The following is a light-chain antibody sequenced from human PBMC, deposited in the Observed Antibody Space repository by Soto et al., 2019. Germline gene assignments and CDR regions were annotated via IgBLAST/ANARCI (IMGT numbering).Light chain of an antibody. CDR3: QQYNNWPWT. V-gene: IGKV3-15*01. CDR2: DAS. Sequence: EIVLTQSPGTLSMSPGERANLSCRASQSVSSRLAWYQRKPGQAPRLLIYDASTRATGIPARFSGSGSGADFTLTISSLQSEDFAIYYCQQYNNWPWTFGQGTKVDIK. CDR1: QSVSSR. J-gene: IGKJ1*01.